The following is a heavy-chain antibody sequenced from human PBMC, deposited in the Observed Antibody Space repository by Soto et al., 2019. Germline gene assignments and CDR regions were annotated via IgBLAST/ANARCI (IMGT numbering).Heavy chain of an antibody. D-gene: IGHD6-13*01. V-gene: IGHV3-23*01. CDR1: GFTFSSYA. CDR2: ISGSGGST. CDR3: AKFLAAAGTVY. Sequence: EVQLLESGGGLVQPGGSLRLSCAASGFTFSSYAMSWVRQAPGKRLEWVSAISGSGGSTYYAESVKGRFTISRDNSNNTLYLQMNSLRAADTAVYDCAKFLAAAGTVYWGQGTLVNVSS. J-gene: IGHJ4*02.